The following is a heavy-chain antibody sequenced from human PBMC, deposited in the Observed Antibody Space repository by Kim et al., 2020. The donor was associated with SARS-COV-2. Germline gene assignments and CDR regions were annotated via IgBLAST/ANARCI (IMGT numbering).Heavy chain of an antibody. Sequence: GGSLRLSCAASGFSVSNYGMHWVRQAPGKGLEWVTVMSFDGGTIFYADSVKGRFTISRDNSKNTLYLQMNSLKTDDTAVYYCARGRGYTYGFYEWGKGTQVTASS. CDR2: MSFDGGTI. CDR3: ARGRGYTYGFYE. CDR1: GFSVSNYG. V-gene: IGHV3-30-3*01. D-gene: IGHD5-18*01. J-gene: IGHJ4*02.